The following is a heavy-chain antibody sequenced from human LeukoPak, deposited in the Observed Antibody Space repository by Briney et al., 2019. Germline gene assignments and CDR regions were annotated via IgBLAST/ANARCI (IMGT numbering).Heavy chain of an antibody. J-gene: IGHJ3*02. CDR3: ARSSPRAAFDI. CDR2: IYYSGST. Sequence: PSETLSLTFTVSGGSISSSSYYWGWIRQPPGKGLEWIGYIYYSGSTNYNPSLKSRVTISVDTSKNQFSLKLSSVTAADTAVYYCARSSPRAAFDIWGQGTMVTVSS. D-gene: IGHD5/OR15-5a*01. V-gene: IGHV4-61*05. CDR1: GGSISSSSYY.